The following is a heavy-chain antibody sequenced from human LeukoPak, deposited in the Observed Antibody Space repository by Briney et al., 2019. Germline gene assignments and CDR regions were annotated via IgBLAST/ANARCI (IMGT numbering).Heavy chain of an antibody. V-gene: IGHV3-11*01. CDR1: GFTFSDYY. Sequence: PGGSLRLSCAASGFTFSDYYMSWIRQAPGKGLEWVSYISSSGSTIYYADSVKGRFTISRDNAKNSLYLQMNSLRAEDTAVYYCARAYGYGDYDAFDIWGQGTMVTVSS. D-gene: IGHD4-17*01. CDR3: ARAYGYGDYDAFDI. J-gene: IGHJ3*02. CDR2: ISSSGSTI.